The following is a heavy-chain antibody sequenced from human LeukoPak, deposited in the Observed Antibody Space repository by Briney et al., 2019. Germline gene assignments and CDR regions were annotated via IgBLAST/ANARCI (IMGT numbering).Heavy chain of an antibody. V-gene: IGHV3-23*01. CDR1: GFTFSNYA. CDR3: AKTSGGNC. Sequence: PGGSLRLSCAASGFTFSNYAMSWVRQAPGKGLEWVSGISGSGSSTYYADSVKGRFTISRDNSRTTLYLQMNSLRAEDTAVYYCAKTSGGNCWGQGTLIIVSS. D-gene: IGHD4-23*01. J-gene: IGHJ4*02. CDR2: ISGSGSST.